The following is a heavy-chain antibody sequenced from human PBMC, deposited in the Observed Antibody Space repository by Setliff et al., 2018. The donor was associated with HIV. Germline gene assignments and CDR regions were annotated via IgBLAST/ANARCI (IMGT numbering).Heavy chain of an antibody. CDR2: IYNSGTN. J-gene: IGHJ6*02. D-gene: IGHD3-22*01. CDR3: ARADDYYDSSGYYRYYYYGMDV. Sequence: PSETLSLTCTVSGGSISSHYWSWIRQTPGKGLAWIGNIYNSGTNYYNPSLKSRVTISVDTSKNQFSLKLSSVTAADTAVYYCARADDYYDSSGYYRYYYYGMDVWGQGTTVTVSS. CDR1: GGSISSHY. V-gene: IGHV4-4*09.